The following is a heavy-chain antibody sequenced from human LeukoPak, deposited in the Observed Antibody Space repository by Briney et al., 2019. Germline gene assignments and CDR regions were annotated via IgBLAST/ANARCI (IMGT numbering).Heavy chain of an antibody. CDR3: AGLTESGYSVY. D-gene: IGHD3-3*01. CDR2: IYYSGST. CDR1: GGSVNSGGYY. Sequence: PSQTLSLTCTVSGGSVNSGGYYWGWIRQPPGKGLEWIASIYYSGSTYYNPSLKSRVTISVDTSKNQFSLKLRSVTAADTAVYHCAGLTESGYSVYWGQGTPVTVSS. J-gene: IGHJ4*02. V-gene: IGHV4-39*01.